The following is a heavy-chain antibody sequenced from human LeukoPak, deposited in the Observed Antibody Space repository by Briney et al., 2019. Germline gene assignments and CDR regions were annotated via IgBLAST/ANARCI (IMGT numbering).Heavy chain of an antibody. CDR2: TYYRSKWYN. D-gene: IGHD4-17*01. V-gene: IGHV6-1*01. CDR3: ARGGHGDYDSKFDY. CDR1: GDSVSSNSAS. Sequence: SQTLSLTCAISGDSVSSNSASWNWSRQSPSRGLEWRGRTYYRSKWYNDYAVSVKSRVTVNPDTSKNQFSLQLNSVTPEDTAVYYCARGGHGDYDSKFDYWGQGILVTVSS. J-gene: IGHJ4*02.